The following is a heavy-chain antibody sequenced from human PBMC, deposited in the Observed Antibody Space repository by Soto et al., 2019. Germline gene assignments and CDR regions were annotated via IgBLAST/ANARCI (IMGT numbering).Heavy chain of an antibody. J-gene: IGHJ4*02. V-gene: IGHV1-58*01. Sequence: QMQLVQSGPEVKKPGTSVKVSCKASGFTFTSSAVQWVRQARGQRLEWIGWIVVGSGNTNYAQKFQERVTITRDMSTSTAYMEPSSLRSEDTAVYYCAADFAAMVPAFDYWGQGTLVTVSS. CDR1: GFTFTSSA. CDR2: IVVGSGNT. CDR3: AADFAAMVPAFDY. D-gene: IGHD5-18*01.